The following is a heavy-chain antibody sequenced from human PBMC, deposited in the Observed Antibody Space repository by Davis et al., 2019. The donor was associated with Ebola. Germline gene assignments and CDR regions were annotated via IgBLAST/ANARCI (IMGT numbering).Heavy chain of an antibody. CDR2: IYSGGST. CDR3: AKGMDYFDY. V-gene: IGHV3-53*01. CDR1: GFTLRSNY. D-gene: IGHD2-8*01. Sequence: GESLKISCAASGFTLRSNYMSWVRQAPGKGLEWVSVIYSGGSTYYADSVKGRFTISRDNSKNTLYLQMNSLRAEDTAVYYCAKGMDYFDYWGQGTLVTVSS. J-gene: IGHJ4*02.